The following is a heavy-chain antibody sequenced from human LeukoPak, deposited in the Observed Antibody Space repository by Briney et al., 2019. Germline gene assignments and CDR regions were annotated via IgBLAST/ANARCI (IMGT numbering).Heavy chain of an antibody. CDR1: GGSISSGGYS. D-gene: IGHD6-6*01. J-gene: IGHJ6*02. V-gene: IGHV4-30-2*01. Sequence: SETLSLTCAVSGGSISSGGYSWSWIRQPPGKGLEWIGYIYHSGSTYYNPSLKSRVTISVDRSKNQFSLKLSSVTAADTAVYYCARGQYSSSSRNNHKYYYGMDVWGQGTTVTVSS. CDR3: ARGQYSSSSRNNHKYYYGMDV. CDR2: IYHSGST.